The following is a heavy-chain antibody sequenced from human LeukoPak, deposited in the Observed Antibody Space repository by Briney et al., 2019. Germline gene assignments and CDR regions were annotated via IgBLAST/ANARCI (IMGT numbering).Heavy chain of an antibody. Sequence: GSLRLSCAASGFTFSSYWMSWVRHAPGKGLERVANIKQDGSEKYYVDSVKGRFTISRDNAKNSLYLQMNSLRAEDTAVYYCARDRVTMVRGVNYYFDYWGQGTLVTVSS. D-gene: IGHD3-10*01. J-gene: IGHJ4*02. V-gene: IGHV3-7*05. CDR3: ARDRVTMVRGVNYYFDY. CDR2: IKQDGSEK. CDR1: GFTFSSYW.